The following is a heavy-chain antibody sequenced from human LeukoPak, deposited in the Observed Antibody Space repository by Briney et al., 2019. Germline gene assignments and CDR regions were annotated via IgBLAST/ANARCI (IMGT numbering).Heavy chain of an antibody. CDR2: ISAYNGNT. CDR3: ARDGNRRTTYYYGSGSDY. CDR1: GYTFTSYG. J-gene: IGHJ4*02. D-gene: IGHD3-10*01. Sequence: GASVKVSCKASGYTFTSYGISWVRQAPGQGLEWMGWISAYNGNTKYAQKFQGRVTMTTDTSTSTSYMELRSLRSDDTAVYYCARDGNRRTTYYYGSGSDYWGQGTLVTVSS. V-gene: IGHV1-18*01.